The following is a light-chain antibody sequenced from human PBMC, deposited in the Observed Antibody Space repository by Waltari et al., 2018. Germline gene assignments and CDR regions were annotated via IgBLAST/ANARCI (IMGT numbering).Light chain of an antibody. J-gene: IGKJ4*01. V-gene: IGKV4-1*01. Sequence: DIVMTQSPESLAVSLAERATNSCKTSESVLYSSNNKNHLAWYQQKPGQPPRLLLYWASTRESGVPDRFIGSGSETDFTLTVTSLQAEDVAVYYCQQYYNTPLTFGGGTKVEVK. CDR3: QQYYNTPLT. CDR2: WAS. CDR1: ESVLYSSNNKNH.